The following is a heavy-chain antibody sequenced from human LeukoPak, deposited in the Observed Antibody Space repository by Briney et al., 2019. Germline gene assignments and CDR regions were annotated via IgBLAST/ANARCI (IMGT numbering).Heavy chain of an antibody. CDR3: ARDLCSGGSCDGYYFDY. CDR1: GYTFTSYG. V-gene: IGHV1-18*01. D-gene: IGHD2-15*01. Sequence: HGASVEVSCKASGYTFTSYGISWVRQAPGQGLEWMGWISAYNGNTNYAQKLQGRVTITTDTSTSTAYMELRSLRSDDTAVYYCARDLCSGGSCDGYYFDYWGQGTLVTVSS. CDR2: ISAYNGNT. J-gene: IGHJ4*02.